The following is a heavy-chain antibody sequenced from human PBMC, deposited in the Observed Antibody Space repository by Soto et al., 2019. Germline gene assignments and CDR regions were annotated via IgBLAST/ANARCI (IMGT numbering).Heavy chain of an antibody. V-gene: IGHV3-20*01. J-gene: IGHJ3*02. CDR1: GFTFDDYG. CDR3: ARSLDIAYDAFDI. CDR2: INWNGGST. D-gene: IGHD5-12*01. Sequence: GGSLRLSCAASGFTFDDYGMSWVCQAPGEGLEWVSGINWNGGSTGYADSVKGRFTISRDNAKNSLYLQMNSLRAEDTALYHCARSLDIAYDAFDIWGQGTMVTVSS.